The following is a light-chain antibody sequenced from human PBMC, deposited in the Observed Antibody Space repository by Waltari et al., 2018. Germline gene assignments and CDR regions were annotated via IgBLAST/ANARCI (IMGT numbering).Light chain of an antibody. CDR2: DAS. V-gene: IGKV3-20*01. CDR1: QSVSRS. CDR3: QKYVSLPAT. Sequence: EIVLTQSPGTLSLSPGERATLSCRASQSVSRSLAWYQQKHGQAPRLLIYDASTRATGIPDRFSGSGSGTDFSLTISRLEPEDFAVYYCQKYVSLPATFGQGTKVESK. J-gene: IGKJ1*01.